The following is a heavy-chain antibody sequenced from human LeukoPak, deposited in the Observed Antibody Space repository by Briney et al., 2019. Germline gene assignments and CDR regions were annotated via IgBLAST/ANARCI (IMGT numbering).Heavy chain of an antibody. D-gene: IGHD3-22*01. CDR3: ASLVVGTIPITFDY. Sequence: ASVKVSCKTSGYTFTDYYIHWVRQAPGQGLEWMGWINPNSGVTRYAQKFQSRVTMTRETSITTAYMELSRLTSDATALYFCASLVVGTIPITFDYWGQGTLVTVSS. CDR1: GYTFTDYY. J-gene: IGHJ4*02. CDR2: INPNSGVT. V-gene: IGHV1-2*02.